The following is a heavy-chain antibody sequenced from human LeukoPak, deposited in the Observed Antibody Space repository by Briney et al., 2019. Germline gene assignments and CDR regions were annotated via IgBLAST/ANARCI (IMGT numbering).Heavy chain of an antibody. CDR1: GFTFSSYG. D-gene: IGHD3-22*01. V-gene: IGHV3-30*02. Sequence: GGSLRLSCAASGFTFSSYGMHWVSQAPGKWLEWVAFIRYDGSNKYYADSVKGRFTISRDNSKNTLYLQMNSLRAEDTAVYYCAKDTNDYDSSGYYYGDAYDIWGQGAMVTVSS. J-gene: IGHJ3*02. CDR2: IRYDGSNK. CDR3: AKDTNDYDSSGYYYGDAYDI.